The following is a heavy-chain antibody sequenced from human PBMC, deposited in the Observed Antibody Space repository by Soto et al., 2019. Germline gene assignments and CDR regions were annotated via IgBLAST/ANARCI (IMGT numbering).Heavy chain of an antibody. CDR2: ISGSGSST. J-gene: IGHJ4*02. D-gene: IGHD3-10*01. CDR3: AKEPLTVLGYYFDY. CDR1: GFTFSSYP. V-gene: IGHV3-23*01. Sequence: GGSLRLSCAASGFTFSSYPMHWVRQAPGKGLEWVSAISGSGSSTYYADSVKGRFTISRDNSKNTLYLQMNSLRAEDTAVYYCAKEPLTVLGYYFDYWGQGTLVTVSS.